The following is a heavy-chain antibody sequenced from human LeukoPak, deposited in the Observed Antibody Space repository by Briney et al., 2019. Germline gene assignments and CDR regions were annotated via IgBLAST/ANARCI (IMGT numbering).Heavy chain of an antibody. D-gene: IGHD6-13*01. CDR2: INHSGST. CDR3: ATRPAAAPGGWFDP. CDR1: GGSFSGYY. Sequence: PSETLSLTCAVYGGSFSGYYWSWIRQPPGQGLEWIGEINHSGSTNYNPSLKSRVTISVDTSKNQFSLRLSSVTAADTAVYYCATRPAAAPGGWFDPWGQGTLVTVSS. V-gene: IGHV4-34*01. J-gene: IGHJ5*02.